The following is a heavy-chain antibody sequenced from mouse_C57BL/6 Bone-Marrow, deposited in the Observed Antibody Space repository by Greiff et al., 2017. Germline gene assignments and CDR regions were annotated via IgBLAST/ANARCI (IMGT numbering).Heavy chain of an antibody. CDR1: GYTFTSYW. V-gene: IGHV1-74*01. J-gene: IGHJ3*01. CDR3: AIGGIDGDYLFAY. D-gene: IGHD2-3*01. CDR2: IHPSDSDT. Sequence: QVQLQQPGAELVKPGASVKVSCKASGYTFTSYWMHWVKQRPGQGLEWIGRIHPSDSDTNYNQKFKGKATLTVDKSSSPAYMQLSSLTSEDSAVYYCAIGGIDGDYLFAYWGQGTLVTVSA.